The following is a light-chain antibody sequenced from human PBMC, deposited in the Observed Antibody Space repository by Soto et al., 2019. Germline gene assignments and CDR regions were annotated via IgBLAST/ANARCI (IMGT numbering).Light chain of an antibody. J-gene: IGLJ1*01. CDR2: EVS. CDR3: NSYTSNATHV. Sequence: QSALTQPASVSGSPGQSITISCTGTSSDVGGYKFVSWYQQHPGKAPKVIIYEVSNRPSGVSNRFSGSKSGNTASLIISGLQAADEADYYCNSYTSNATHVFGTGTKVTVL. V-gene: IGLV2-14*01. CDR1: SSDVGGYKF.